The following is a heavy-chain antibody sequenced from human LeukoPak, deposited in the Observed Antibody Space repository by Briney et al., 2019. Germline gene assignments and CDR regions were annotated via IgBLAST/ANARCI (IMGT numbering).Heavy chain of an antibody. J-gene: IGHJ3*02. CDR2: IYPGDSDT. Sequence: HGSSLKICCKGSGYSFTSYWIGWVRQMPGKGLEWMGIIYPGDSDTSDNTSFQGQVTISADNSISTAYLQWSSLKASDTAMYYCARPRGDSSGYYRIDAFDIWGQGTMVTVSS. CDR3: ARPRGDSSGYYRIDAFDI. CDR1: GYSFTSYW. V-gene: IGHV5-51*01. D-gene: IGHD3-22*01.